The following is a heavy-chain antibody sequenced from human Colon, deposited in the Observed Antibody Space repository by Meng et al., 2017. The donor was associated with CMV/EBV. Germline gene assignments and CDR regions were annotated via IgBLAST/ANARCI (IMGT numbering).Heavy chain of an antibody. CDR1: GFTFTNGA. D-gene: IGHD2-15*01. J-gene: IGHJ4*02. CDR2: IKSKIDGGKI. CDR3: TTLLRGF. Sequence: RLACAASGFTFTNGAMTWVRQASGKGLEWIGRIKSKIDGGKIDYAAPVRGRFAISRDDSKATVYLQIDTLEIEDTGMYYCTTLLRGFWGQGTLVTVSS. V-gene: IGHV3-15*01.